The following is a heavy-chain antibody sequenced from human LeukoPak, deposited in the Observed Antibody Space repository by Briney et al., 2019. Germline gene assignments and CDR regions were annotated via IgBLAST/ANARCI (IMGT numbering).Heavy chain of an antibody. CDR3: ARGRTTGEFDY. D-gene: IGHD4-11*01. CDR1: GGTFRSHA. CDR2: INPIFHTP. V-gene: IGHV1-69*05. J-gene: IGHJ4*02. Sequence: SVKVSCKASGGTFRSHAISGVRQAPGQGLEWMGGINPIFHTPTYAKKFQGRLTITKDESMSTASMDLSSLISDDTAVYYCARGRTTGEFDYWGQGTLVTVSS.